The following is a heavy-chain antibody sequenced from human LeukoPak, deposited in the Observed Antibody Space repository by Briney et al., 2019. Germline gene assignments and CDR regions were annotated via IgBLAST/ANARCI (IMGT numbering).Heavy chain of an antibody. CDR2: ISAYNGNT. Sequence: ASVEVSCKASGYTFTSYGISWVRQAPGQGLEWMGWISAYNGNTNYAQKLQGRVTMTTDTSTSTAYMELRSLRSDDTAVYYCARGPSIVGSSGPLLDIWGQGTMVTVSS. V-gene: IGHV1-18*01. D-gene: IGHD6-19*01. CDR3: ARGPSIVGSSGPLLDI. CDR1: GYTFTSYG. J-gene: IGHJ3*02.